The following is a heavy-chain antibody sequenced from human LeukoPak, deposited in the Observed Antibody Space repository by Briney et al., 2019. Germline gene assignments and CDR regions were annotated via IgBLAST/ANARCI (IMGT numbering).Heavy chain of an antibody. Sequence: PSETLSLTCPVSGGSVSSSRYYWGWIRQPPGKGLEWIGSIYYTGSTYYKPSLKSRVTISVDASKNQISLKLSSVTAADTAVYFCARRKSFDYLSPIDSWGQGTLVTVSS. CDR1: GGSVSSSRYY. CDR2: IYYTGST. V-gene: IGHV4-39*01. J-gene: IGHJ4*02. D-gene: IGHD3-9*01. CDR3: ARRKSFDYLSPIDS.